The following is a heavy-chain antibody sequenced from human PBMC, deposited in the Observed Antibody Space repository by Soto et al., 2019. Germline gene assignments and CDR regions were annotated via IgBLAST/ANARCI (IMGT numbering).Heavy chain of an antibody. CDR2: MSSTAGNT. V-gene: IGHV3-23*01. CDR3: SKTYYFGLGSYVFDVVY. CDR1: GFTFSNYA. Sequence: EVQLLESGGGSVQPGGSLRLSCAASGFTFSNYAMTWVRQAPGKGLEWVSTMSSTAGNTYYADSVKGRFTIFRDNSKNTMYLQMNSLIAEDTALYYGSKTYYFGLGSYVFDVVYWRESTVVTV. D-gene: IGHD3-10*01. J-gene: IGHJ4*01.